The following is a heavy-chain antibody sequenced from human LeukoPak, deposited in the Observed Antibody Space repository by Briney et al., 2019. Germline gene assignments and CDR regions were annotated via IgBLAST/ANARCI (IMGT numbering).Heavy chain of an antibody. CDR1: GYTFTGYY. V-gene: IGHV1-46*01. CDR3: ARAGSDYCGGDCPKFDY. J-gene: IGHJ4*02. CDR2: INPSGGST. Sequence: ASVKVSCKTSGYTFTGYYIHWVRQAPGQGLEWMGIINPSGGSTSYAQKFQGRVTMTRDTSTSTVYMELSSLRSEDTAVYYCARAGSDYCGGDCPKFDYWGQGTLVTVSS. D-gene: IGHD2-21*02.